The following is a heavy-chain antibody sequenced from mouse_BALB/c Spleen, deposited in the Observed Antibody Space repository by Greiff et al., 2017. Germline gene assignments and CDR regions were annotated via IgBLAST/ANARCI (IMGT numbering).Heavy chain of an antibody. D-gene: IGHD2-3*01. CDR3: ARQIYDGYYVFAY. CDR1: GFTFSSYY. V-gene: IGHV5-6-2*01. Sequence: EVKLVESGGGLVKLGGSLKLSCAASGFTFSSYYMSWVRQTPEKRLELVAAINSNGGSTYYPDTVKGRFTISRDNAKNTLYLQMSSLKSEDTALYYCARQIYDGYYVFAYWGQGTLVTVSA. CDR2: INSNGGST. J-gene: IGHJ3*01.